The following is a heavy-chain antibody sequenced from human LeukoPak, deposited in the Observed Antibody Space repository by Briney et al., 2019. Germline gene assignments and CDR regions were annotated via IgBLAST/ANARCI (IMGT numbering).Heavy chain of an antibody. CDR2: IFSGGNT. CDR1: GGYISSYY. Sequence: PSETLSLTCTVSGGYISSYYWSWIRQPAGKGLKWIGHIFSGGNTNYNPSLKGRVTMSEDTSKNQIFLNLTSVTAADTAVYYCARDLKVMAVADGWANNHYYMDVWGKGTTVAVSS. J-gene: IGHJ6*03. CDR3: ARDLKVMAVADGWANNHYYMDV. V-gene: IGHV4-4*07. D-gene: IGHD6-19*01.